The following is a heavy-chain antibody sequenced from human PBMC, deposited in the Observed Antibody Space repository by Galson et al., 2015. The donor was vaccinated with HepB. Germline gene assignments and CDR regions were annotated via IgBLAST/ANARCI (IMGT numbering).Heavy chain of an antibody. V-gene: IGHV4-31*03. CDR1: GGSISSGGYY. Sequence: TLSLTCTVSGGSISSGGYYWSWIRQHPGEGLGWIGYIYYSGSTYYNPSLKSRVTISVDTSKNQFSLKLSSVTAADTAVYYCARDPISPLGMDVWGQGTTVTVSS. J-gene: IGHJ6*02. CDR3: ARDPISPLGMDV. D-gene: IGHD3-3*02. CDR2: IYYSGST.